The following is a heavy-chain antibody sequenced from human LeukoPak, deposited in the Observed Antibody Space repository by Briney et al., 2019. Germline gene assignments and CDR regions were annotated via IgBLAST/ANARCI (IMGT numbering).Heavy chain of an antibody. V-gene: IGHV3-74*01. CDR2: INTDGNTR. CDR1: GFTFSTSW. D-gene: IGHD6-6*01. J-gene: IGHJ4*02. Sequence: GGSLRLSCATSGFTFSTSWMHWVRQAPGKGLVWVSRINTDGNTRDYADSVKGRFTISRDNSKNTLYLQMNSLRAEDTAVYYCAKGSIAAGWGQGTLVTVSS. CDR3: AKGSIAAG.